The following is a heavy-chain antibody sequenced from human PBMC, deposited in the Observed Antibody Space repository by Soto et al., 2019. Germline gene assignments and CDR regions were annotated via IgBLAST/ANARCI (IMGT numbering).Heavy chain of an antibody. CDR2: IIPIFGTA. J-gene: IGHJ4*02. CDR3: ARLDHYYDSSGYESYLDY. V-gene: IGHV1-69*13. CDR1: GGTFSNYA. Sequence: SVKVSCKASGGTFSNYAISWVRQAPGQGLEWMGGIIPIFGTANYAQKFQGRVTITADESTSTAYMELSSLRSEDTAVYYCARLDHYYDSSGYESYLDYWGQGALVTVSS. D-gene: IGHD3-22*01.